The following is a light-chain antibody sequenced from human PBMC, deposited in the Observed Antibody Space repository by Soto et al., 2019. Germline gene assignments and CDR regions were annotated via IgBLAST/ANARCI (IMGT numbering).Light chain of an antibody. CDR3: QHHGNAPVT. CDR2: GAS. CDR1: DTVTNNN. V-gene: IGKV3-20*01. J-gene: IGKJ4*01. Sequence: DIVLTQSPDTLSLSPGEGATLSCRASDTVTNNNLAWYQQKPGLAPRLLIYGASSRATGTPDRFSGTASGTDFTLAISRLEPEDSATYYCQHHGNAPVTFGRGTKVEIK.